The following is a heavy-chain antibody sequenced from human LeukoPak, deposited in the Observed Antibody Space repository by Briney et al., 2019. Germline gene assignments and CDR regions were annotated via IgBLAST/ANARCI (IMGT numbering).Heavy chain of an antibody. V-gene: IGHV3-15*01. D-gene: IGHD5-12*01. CDR2: IKSKTDGGTT. J-gene: IGHJ4*02. CDR3: VTDPYD. Sequence: AGSLRLSCAVSGFTLSNAWMTWVRQAPGKGLEWVGRIKSKTDGGTTDYAAPVKGRFSISRDDSINTLFLQMNSLKTEDTGVYYCVTDPYDWGQGTLVTVSS. CDR1: GFTLSNAW.